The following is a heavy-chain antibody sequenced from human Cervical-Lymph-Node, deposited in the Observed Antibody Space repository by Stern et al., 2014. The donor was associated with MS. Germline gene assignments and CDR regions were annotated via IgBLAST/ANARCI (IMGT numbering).Heavy chain of an antibody. CDR1: GLTFSDYY. J-gene: IGHJ4*02. CDR2: ISSGSSYT. V-gene: IGHV3-11*06. CDR3: ASHHYYDSSAGLDY. Sequence: VQLVEPGGGLVKPGGSLRLSCVASGLTFSDYYMTWIRQAPGKGLEALSYISSGSSYTNCADSENGRCTISRDNAKNSLYLQMNSLRADDTAVYYCASHHYYDSSAGLDYWGQGTLVTVSS. D-gene: IGHD3-22*01.